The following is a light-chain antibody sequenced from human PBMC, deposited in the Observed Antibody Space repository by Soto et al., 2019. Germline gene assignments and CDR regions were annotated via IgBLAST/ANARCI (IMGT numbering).Light chain of an antibody. V-gene: IGKV3-20*01. CDR3: QQYGSSPRT. CDR1: QSVRSNH. J-gene: IGKJ2*01. CDR2: DAS. Sequence: EIVLTQSPGTLSLSPGERATLSCRASQSVRSNHLAWYQQKPGQAPRLLIYDASSRATGIPDRFSGSGSGTHFTLTISRLEPEDFAVYYWQQYGSSPRTFGRGTKLEI.